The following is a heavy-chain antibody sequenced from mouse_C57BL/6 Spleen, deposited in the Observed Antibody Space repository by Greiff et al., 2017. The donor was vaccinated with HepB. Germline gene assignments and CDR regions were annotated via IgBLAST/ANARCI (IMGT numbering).Heavy chain of an antibody. D-gene: IGHD1-1*01. V-gene: IGHV5-4*01. CDR3: ARPRYGSSYGYFDV. J-gene: IGHJ1*03. CDR1: GFTFSSYA. CDR2: ISDGGSYT. Sequence: EVQLVESGGGLVKPGGSLKLSCAASGFTFSSYAISWVRQTPEKRLEWVATISDGGSYTYYPDNVKGRFTISRDNAKNNLYLQMSHLKSEDTAMYYWARPRYGSSYGYFDVWGTGTTVTVSS.